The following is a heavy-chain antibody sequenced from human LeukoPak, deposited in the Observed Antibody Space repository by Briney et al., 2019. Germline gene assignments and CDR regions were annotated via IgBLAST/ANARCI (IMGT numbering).Heavy chain of an antibody. V-gene: IGHV3-7*01. Sequence: GGSLRLSCAASGFNFAGFWTTWIRQAPGRGPEWVANINLAGSETYYLDSVKGRFTISRDNAKNSLYLQMDSLRAEDTALYYCAKNSGLHDLWGQGTLVTVSS. J-gene: IGHJ4*02. CDR2: INLAGSET. D-gene: IGHD5-12*01. CDR1: GFNFAGFW. CDR3: AKNSGLHDL.